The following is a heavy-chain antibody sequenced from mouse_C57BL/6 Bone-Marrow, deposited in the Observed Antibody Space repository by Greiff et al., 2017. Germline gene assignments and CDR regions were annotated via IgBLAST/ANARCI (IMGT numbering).Heavy chain of an antibody. V-gene: IGHV3-6*01. CDR3: ARGILRFAY. Sequence: EVQLQQSGPGLVKPSQSLSLTCSVTGYSITSGYYWNWIRQFPGNKLEWMGYISYDGSNNYNPSLKNRISITRDTSKNQFFLKLNSVTTEDTATYYCARGILRFAYWGQGTLVTVSA. D-gene: IGHD1-1*01. J-gene: IGHJ3*01. CDR1: GYSITSGYY. CDR2: ISYDGSN.